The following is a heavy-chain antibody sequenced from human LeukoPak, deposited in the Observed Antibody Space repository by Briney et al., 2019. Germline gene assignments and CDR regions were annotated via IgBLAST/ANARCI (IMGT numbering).Heavy chain of an antibody. CDR2: INHSGST. Sequence: SETQSLTCAVYGGSFSGYYWNWIRQPPGKGLEWIGEINHSGSTNYNPSLKSRVTISVDTSKNQFSLKLSSVTAADTAVYYCAREYCSSTSCYGWFDPWGQGTLVTVSS. J-gene: IGHJ5*02. V-gene: IGHV4-34*01. CDR1: GGSFSGYY. D-gene: IGHD2-2*01. CDR3: AREYCSSTSCYGWFDP.